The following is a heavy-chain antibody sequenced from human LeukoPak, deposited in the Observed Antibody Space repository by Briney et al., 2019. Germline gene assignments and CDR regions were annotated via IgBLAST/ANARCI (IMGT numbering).Heavy chain of an antibody. CDR1: GFTFSTYW. J-gene: IGHJ5*02. D-gene: IGHD2-2*03. CDR3: ARDWINSNCFDP. V-gene: IGHV3-74*01. CDR2: INSDGSST. Sequence: GGSLRLSCAASGFTFSTYWMHWVRQAPGKGLVWVSRINSDGSSTSYADSVKGRFTISRDNAKNTLYLQMNSLRAEDTAVYYCARDWINSNCFDPWGQGTLVTVSS.